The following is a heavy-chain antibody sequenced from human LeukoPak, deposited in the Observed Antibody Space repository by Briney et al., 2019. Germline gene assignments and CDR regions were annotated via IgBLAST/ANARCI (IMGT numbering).Heavy chain of an antibody. CDR3: ARGGFEYYMDV. V-gene: IGHV1-69*05. CDR1: GGTFSSYA. J-gene: IGHJ6*03. D-gene: IGHD3-16*01. CDR2: IIPIFGTA. Sequence: ASVKVSCKASGGTFSSYAISWVRQAPGQGLERMGGIIPIFGTANYAQKFQGKVTITTDESTSTAYMELSSLRSEDTAVYYCARGGFEYYMDVWGKGTTVTVSS.